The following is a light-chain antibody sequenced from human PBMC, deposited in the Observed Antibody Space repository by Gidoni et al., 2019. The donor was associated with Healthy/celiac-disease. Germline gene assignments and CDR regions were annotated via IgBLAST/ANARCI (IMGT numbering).Light chain of an antibody. Sequence: DIQITQSPSTLSASVGDRVTITCRASQSISIWLAWYQQKPGTAPKLLIYKASSLESGVPSRFSGSGSGTEFTLTISSLQPDDFATYYCQQYNSYSPALTFGGGTKVEIK. J-gene: IGKJ4*01. CDR1: QSISIW. CDR3: QQYNSYSPALT. V-gene: IGKV1-5*03. CDR2: KAS.